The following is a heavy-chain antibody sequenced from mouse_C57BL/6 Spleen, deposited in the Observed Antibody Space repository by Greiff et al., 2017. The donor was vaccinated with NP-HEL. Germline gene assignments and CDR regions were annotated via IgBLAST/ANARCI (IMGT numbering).Heavy chain of an antibody. CDR1: GYTFTDYN. Sequence: EVQLQQSGPELVKPGASVKIPCKASGYTFTDYNMDWVKQSHGKSLEWIGDINPNNGGTNYNQKFKGKATLTVDKSSSTAYMELRSLTSEDTAVYYCARAGLRGGYFDYWGQGTTLTVSS. CDR2: INPNNGGT. D-gene: IGHD3-1*01. CDR3: ARAGLRGGYFDY. V-gene: IGHV1-18*01. J-gene: IGHJ2*01.